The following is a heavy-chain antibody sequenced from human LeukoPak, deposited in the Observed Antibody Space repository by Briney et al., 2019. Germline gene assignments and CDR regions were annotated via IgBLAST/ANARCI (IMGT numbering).Heavy chain of an antibody. CDR1: GFTFSSYS. J-gene: IGHJ4*02. Sequence: PGGSLRLSCAASGFTFSSYSMNWVRQAPGKGLEWVSSISSSSSYIYYADSVKGRFTISRDNAKNSLYLQMNSLRAEDTAVYYRAREDYGDLQYYFDYWGQGTLVTVSS. CDR3: AREDYGDLQYYFDY. D-gene: IGHD4-17*01. CDR2: ISSSSSYI. V-gene: IGHV3-21*01.